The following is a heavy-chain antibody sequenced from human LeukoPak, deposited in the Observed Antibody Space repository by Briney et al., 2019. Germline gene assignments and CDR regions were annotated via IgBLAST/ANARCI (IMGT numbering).Heavy chain of an antibody. D-gene: IGHD4-11*01. CDR1: GFIFSDYA. CDR2: ISGSGGIT. V-gene: IGHV3-23*01. Sequence: GGSLRLSCAASGFIFSDYALIWVRQAPGRGLDWVSAISGSGGITYYADSVTGRFTISRDNYKNTLDLQLNSLRAVGRAVYYCAKDPNSYYIGDFDFWGHGTMVTVSS. CDR3: AKDPNSYYIGDFDF. J-gene: IGHJ4*01.